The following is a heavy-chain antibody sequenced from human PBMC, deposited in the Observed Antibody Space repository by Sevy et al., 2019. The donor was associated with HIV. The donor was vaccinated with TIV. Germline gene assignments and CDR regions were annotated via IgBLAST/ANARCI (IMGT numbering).Heavy chain of an antibody. V-gene: IGHV3-21*01. CDR3: ARDKTILEGRYGMDV. J-gene: IGHJ6*02. CDR1: GLTFSSYN. CDR2: FFSGSGYI. Sequence: GGSLRLSCAASGLTFSSYNMNWVRQPPGKGREWVSFFFSGSGYISYADSVKGRFTISRDNAKNSLYLQMNSLRAEDTAVYYCARDKTILEGRYGMDVWGQGTTVTVSS. D-gene: IGHD3-3*01.